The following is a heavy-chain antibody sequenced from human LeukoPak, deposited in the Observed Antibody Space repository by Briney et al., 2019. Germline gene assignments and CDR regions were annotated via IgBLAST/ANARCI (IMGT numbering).Heavy chain of an antibody. V-gene: IGHV4-34*01. CDR3: ARLHYGGNYGYYYYYMDV. CDR1: GGTFSFYY. CDR2: INHSGST. D-gene: IGHD4-23*01. J-gene: IGHJ6*03. Sequence: PSETLSLTCAVYGGTFSFYYWTWIRQSPGKGLEWIGEINHSGSTNYNPSLKSQISMSVDTSKNQFSLKLSSVTAADTAVYYCARLHYGGNYGYYYYYMDVWGKGTTVTISS.